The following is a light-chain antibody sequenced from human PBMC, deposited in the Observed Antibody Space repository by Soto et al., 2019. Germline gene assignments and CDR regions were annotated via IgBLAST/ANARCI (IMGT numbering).Light chain of an antibody. V-gene: IGKV2-28*01. CDR2: LGS. CDR1: QSLLHSNGYNY. J-gene: IGKJ1*01. CDR3: MQALQTWT. Sequence: DIVMTQSPLSLPVTPGEPASISCRSSQSLLHSNGYNYLDWYLQKPGQSPQLLIYLGSNRASGVTDRFSGSGSGTDFTTKISRVEAEDAGVYYCMQALQTWTFGQGTKVDIK.